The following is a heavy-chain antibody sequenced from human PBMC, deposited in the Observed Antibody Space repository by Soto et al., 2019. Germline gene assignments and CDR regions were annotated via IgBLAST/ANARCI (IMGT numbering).Heavy chain of an antibody. Sequence: ASVKVSCKASGYTFTGYYMHWVRQAPGQGLEWMGWINPNSGGTNYAQKFQGRVTMTRDTSISTAYMELSRLRSDDTAVYYCARDPIDGIVGAKYYFDYWGQGTLVTVSS. CDR2: INPNSGGT. J-gene: IGHJ4*02. D-gene: IGHD1-26*01. V-gene: IGHV1-2*02. CDR3: ARDPIDGIVGAKYYFDY. CDR1: GYTFTGYY.